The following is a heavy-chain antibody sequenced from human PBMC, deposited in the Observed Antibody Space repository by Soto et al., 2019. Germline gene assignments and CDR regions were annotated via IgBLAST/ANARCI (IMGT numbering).Heavy chain of an antibody. CDR3: ASQEMATKNEDAFDI. V-gene: IGHV5-51*01. J-gene: IGHJ3*02. D-gene: IGHD5-12*01. CDR1: GYSFTSYW. Sequence: GESLKISCKGSGYSFTSYWIGWVRQMPGKGLEWMGIIYPGDSDTRYSPSFQGQVTISADKSISTAYLQWSSLKASDTAMYYCASQEMATKNEDAFDIWGQGTMVTVSS. CDR2: IYPGDSDT.